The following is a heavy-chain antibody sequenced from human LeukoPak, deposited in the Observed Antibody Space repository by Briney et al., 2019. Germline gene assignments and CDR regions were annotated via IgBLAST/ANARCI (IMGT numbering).Heavy chain of an antibody. V-gene: IGHV7-4-1*02. J-gene: IGHJ4*02. Sequence: ASVKVSCKASGYTFSNYAMNWVRQAPGQGPECMGWINTNTGYPTYARGFTGRFVFSLDTSVSTAYLQISSLKAEDTAMYYCAREPDGIGYSSALTRYYFDYWGQGTLVTVSS. D-gene: IGHD6-19*01. CDR2: INTNTGYP. CDR1: GYTFSNYA. CDR3: AREPDGIGYSSALTRYYFDY.